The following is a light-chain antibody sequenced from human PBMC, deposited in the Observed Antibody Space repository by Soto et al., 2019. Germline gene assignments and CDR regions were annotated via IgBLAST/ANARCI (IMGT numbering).Light chain of an antibody. CDR2: AAS. CDR1: QSISTY. J-gene: IGKJ2*04. Sequence: DIQMTQSPSSLSASVGDRVTITCRASQSISTYLHWYQQKVGKAPKLLIYAASSLQRGVPSRFSGSGSGTDFTRTISSLQPEDFSTDYCQQSYSTPRSFGQGIKLEI. CDR3: QQSYSTPRS. V-gene: IGKV1-39*01.